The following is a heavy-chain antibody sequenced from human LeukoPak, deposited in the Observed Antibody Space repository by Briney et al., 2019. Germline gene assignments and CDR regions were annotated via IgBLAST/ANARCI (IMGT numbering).Heavy chain of an antibody. Sequence: SGPTLVKPTQTLTLTCTFSGFSLTTRGLGMSWIRQPPGKALEWLALIYWSDDKRYSSSVKTRLTITKDTSKNQVVLTMPNMDPVDTATYFCARRSQWVGAPFDYWGRGTLVTVSS. J-gene: IGHJ4*02. CDR1: GFSLTTRGLG. D-gene: IGHD2-8*01. CDR2: IYWSDDK. V-gene: IGHV2-5*01. CDR3: ARRSQWVGAPFDY.